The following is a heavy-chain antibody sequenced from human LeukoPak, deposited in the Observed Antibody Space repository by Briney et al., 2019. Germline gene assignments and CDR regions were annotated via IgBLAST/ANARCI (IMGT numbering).Heavy chain of an antibody. CDR3: ARGDHPKRGLVATTHLLGY. J-gene: IGHJ4*02. D-gene: IGHD5-12*01. V-gene: IGHV1-3*01. CDR1: GYTFTSHA. CDR2: INAGNGNT. Sequence: ASVKVSCKASGYTFTSHAMHWVRQAPGQRLEWMGWINAGNGNTKYSQKFQGRVTITRDTSASTAYMELSSLRSEDTAVYYCARGDHPKRGLVATTHLLGYWGQGTLVTVSS.